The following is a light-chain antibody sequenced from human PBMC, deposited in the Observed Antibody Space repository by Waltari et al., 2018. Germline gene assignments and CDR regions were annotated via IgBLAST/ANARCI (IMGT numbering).Light chain of an antibody. CDR2: SND. J-gene: IGLJ2*01. CDR1: SSNIGSHV. V-gene: IGLV1-44*01. CDR3: ATWDFSLGAPL. Sequence: QSVLTQPPSVSATPGQRVIISCSGGSSNIGSHVVNWYQQLPGAAPNLLIYSNDERPSGVPDRFSGSKSGTSASLAISGLQSDDEGDYYCATWDFSLGAPLFGCGTKVTVL.